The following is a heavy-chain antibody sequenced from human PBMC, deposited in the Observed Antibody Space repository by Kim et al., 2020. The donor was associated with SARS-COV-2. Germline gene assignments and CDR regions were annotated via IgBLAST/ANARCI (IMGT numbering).Heavy chain of an antibody. J-gene: IGHJ6*02. Sequence: GRFTISRDNSKNTLYLQMNSLRAEDTAVYYCAKAPYGGNSYYYYYYGMDVWGQGTTVTVSS. D-gene: IGHD2-21*02. CDR3: AKAPYGGNSYYYYYYGMDV. V-gene: IGHV3-23*01.